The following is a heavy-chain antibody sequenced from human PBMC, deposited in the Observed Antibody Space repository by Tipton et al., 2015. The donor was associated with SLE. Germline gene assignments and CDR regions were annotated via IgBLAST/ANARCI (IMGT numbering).Heavy chain of an antibody. CDR3: ARHLDGGNSSYFDY. Sequence: TLSLTCTVSGGSISSHYWSWIRQPPGKGLEWIGEINHSGSTNYNPSLKSRVTISVDTSKNQFSLKLSSVTAADTAVYYCARHLDGGNSSYFDYWGQGTLVTVSS. V-gene: IGHV4-34*01. J-gene: IGHJ4*02. CDR1: GGSISSHY. CDR2: INHSGST. D-gene: IGHD4-23*01.